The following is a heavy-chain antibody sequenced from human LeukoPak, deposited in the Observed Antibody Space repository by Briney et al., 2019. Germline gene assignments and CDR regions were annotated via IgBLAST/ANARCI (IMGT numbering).Heavy chain of an antibody. J-gene: IGHJ4*02. V-gene: IGHV3-7*01. CDR2: IKQDGSEK. D-gene: IGHD3-16*01. CDR3: ARDLGPTYCILDY. CDR1: GFTFSSYA. Sequence: GGSLRLSCAASGFTFSSYAMSWVRQAPGKGLEWVANIKQDGSEKYYVDSVKGRFTISRDNSKNTLHVEMRSLRAEDTAVYYCARDLGPTYCILDYWGQGILVTVSS.